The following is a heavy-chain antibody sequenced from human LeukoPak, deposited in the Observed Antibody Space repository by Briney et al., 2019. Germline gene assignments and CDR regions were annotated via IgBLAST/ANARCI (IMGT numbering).Heavy chain of an antibody. CDR2: INPSGGST. D-gene: IGHD4-17*01. CDR3: ARLYGDPPGYFDL. Sequence: ASVKVSCKASGGTFSSYAISWVRQAPGQGLEWMGIINPSGGSTSYAQKFQGRVSMTRDTSTSTVYMELSSLRSEDTAVYYCARLYGDPPGYFDLWGRGTLVTVSS. CDR1: GGTFSSYA. J-gene: IGHJ2*01. V-gene: IGHV1-46*03.